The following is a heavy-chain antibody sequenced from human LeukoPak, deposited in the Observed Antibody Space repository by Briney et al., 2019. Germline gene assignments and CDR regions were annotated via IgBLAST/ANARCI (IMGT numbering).Heavy chain of an antibody. CDR2: ISAYNGNT. CDR1: GYTFTSYG. CDR3: AREDGVFSSGYYFRWFDP. D-gene: IGHD3-22*01. Sequence: ASVKVSCKASGYTFTSYGISWVRQAPGQGLEWMGWISAYNGNTNYAQKLQGRVTMTTDTSTSTAYMELRSLRSDDTAVYYCAREDGVFSSGYYFRWFDPWGQGTLVTVSS. J-gene: IGHJ5*02. V-gene: IGHV1-18*01.